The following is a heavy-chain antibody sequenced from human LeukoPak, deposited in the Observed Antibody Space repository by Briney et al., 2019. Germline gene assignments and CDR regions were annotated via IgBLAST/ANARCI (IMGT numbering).Heavy chain of an antibody. J-gene: IGHJ4*02. D-gene: IGHD1-14*01. CDR3: ATTDGREPF. V-gene: IGHV4-39*07. Sequence: SETLSLTCTVSGGSISSSSYYWGWIRQPPGKGLEWIGSIYYSGNTYYNPSLKSRVTVSVDTSKNQFSLRLTSVTAADTAVYYCATTDGREPFWGQGTLVTVSS. CDR1: GGSISSSSYY. CDR2: IYYSGNT.